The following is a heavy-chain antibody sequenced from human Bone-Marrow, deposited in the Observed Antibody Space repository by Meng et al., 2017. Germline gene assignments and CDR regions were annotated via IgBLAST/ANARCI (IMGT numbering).Heavy chain of an antibody. J-gene: IGHJ4*02. Sequence: GESLKISCAASGFTFSSYAMSWVRQAPGKVLEWVSAISGSGGSTYYADSVKGRFTISRDNSKNTLYLQMNSLRAEDTAVYYCARRYSSSWYPNQYYFDYWGQGTLVTVSS. CDR2: ISGSGGST. D-gene: IGHD6-13*01. V-gene: IGHV3-23*01. CDR3: ARRYSSSWYPNQYYFDY. CDR1: GFTFSSYA.